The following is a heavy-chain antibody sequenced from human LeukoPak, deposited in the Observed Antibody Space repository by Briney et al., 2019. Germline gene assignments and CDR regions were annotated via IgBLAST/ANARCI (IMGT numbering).Heavy chain of an antibody. V-gene: IGHV1-69*13. CDR1: GGTFSSYA. CDR2: IIPIFGTA. CDR3: ARPSTYYYDSSGFPVDDAFDI. D-gene: IGHD3-22*01. J-gene: IGHJ3*02. Sequence: SVKVSCKASGGTFSSYAISWVRQAPGQGLEWMGGIIPIFGTANYAQKFQGRVTITADESTSTAYMELSSLRSEDTAVYYCARPSTYYYDSSGFPVDDAFDIWGQGTMVTVSS.